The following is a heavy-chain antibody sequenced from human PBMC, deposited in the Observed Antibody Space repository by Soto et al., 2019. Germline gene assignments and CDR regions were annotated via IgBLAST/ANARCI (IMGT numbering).Heavy chain of an antibody. CDR2: VYYSGSA. Sequence: SETLSLTSTVSGGSVSSYYWNWIRQPPGKGLEWIGYVYYSGSATYNPSLKSRVTISVDTAKDQFSLKLRSVTAADTAVYYCARTNWNANWFDPWGQGTLVTVSS. CDR3: ARTNWNANWFDP. V-gene: IGHV4-59*02. J-gene: IGHJ5*02. CDR1: GGSVSSYY. D-gene: IGHD1-20*01.